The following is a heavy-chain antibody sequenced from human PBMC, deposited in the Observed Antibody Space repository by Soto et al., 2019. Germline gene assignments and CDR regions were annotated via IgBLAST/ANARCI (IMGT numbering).Heavy chain of an antibody. Sequence: QVQLQESGPGLVKPSETLSLTCTVSGGSISSYYWSWIRQPPGKGLEWIGYIYYSGSTNYNPSLKSRVTISVDTSKNQFSLKLRSVTAADTAVYYCARGGSYYDFWSGYYKLGYYFDYWGQGTLVTVSS. CDR3: ARGGSYYDFWSGYYKLGYYFDY. V-gene: IGHV4-59*08. CDR2: IYYSGST. J-gene: IGHJ4*02. D-gene: IGHD3-3*01. CDR1: GGSISSYY.